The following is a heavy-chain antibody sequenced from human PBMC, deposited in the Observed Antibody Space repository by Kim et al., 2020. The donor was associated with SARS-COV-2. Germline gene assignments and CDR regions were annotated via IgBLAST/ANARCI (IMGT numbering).Heavy chain of an antibody. Sequence: SETLSLTCAVYVGSFSGYYWSWIRQPPGEGLEWIGEINHSGSINYNPSLKSRVTISVDTSKNQFSLKLSSVTAADTAVYYCARGRVRRDLWGQGTLVTVS. CDR1: VGSFSGYY. D-gene: IGHD2-21*01. CDR3: ARGRVRRDL. CDR2: INHSGSI. V-gene: IGHV4-34*01. J-gene: IGHJ4*02.